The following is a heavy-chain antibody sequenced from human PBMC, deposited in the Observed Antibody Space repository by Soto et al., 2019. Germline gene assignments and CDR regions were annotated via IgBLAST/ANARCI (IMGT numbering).Heavy chain of an antibody. D-gene: IGHD6-13*01. CDR3: AKVGAAAGLLDAFDI. CDR2: IRGSGGYT. V-gene: IGHV3-23*01. J-gene: IGHJ3*02. CDR1: GLTFSSYA. Sequence: PGGSLRLSCAASGLTFSSYAMSWVRQAPGKGLEWVSTIRGSGGYTYYADSVKGRFTISRDNFKNTLCLQMNSLRVEDTAVYYCAKVGAAAGLLDAFDIWGQGTMVTVSS.